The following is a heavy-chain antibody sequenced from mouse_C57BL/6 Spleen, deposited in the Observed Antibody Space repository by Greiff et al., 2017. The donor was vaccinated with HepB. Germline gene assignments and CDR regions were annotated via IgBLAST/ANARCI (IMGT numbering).Heavy chain of an antibody. Sequence: EVQLQQSGPELVKPGASVKIPCKASGYTFTDYNMDWVKQSHGKSLEWIGDINPNNGGTIYNQKFKGKATLTVDKSSSTAYMELRSPTSEDTAVYYCARTLTGTLDYFDYWGQGTTLTVSS. CDR1: GYTFTDYN. CDR2: INPNNGGT. CDR3: ARTLTGTLDYFDY. V-gene: IGHV1-18*01. J-gene: IGHJ2*01. D-gene: IGHD4-1*01.